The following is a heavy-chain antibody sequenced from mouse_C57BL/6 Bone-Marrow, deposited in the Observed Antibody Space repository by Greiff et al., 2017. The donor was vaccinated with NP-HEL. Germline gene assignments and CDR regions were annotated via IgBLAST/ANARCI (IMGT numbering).Heavy chain of an antibody. V-gene: IGHV1-26*01. Sequence: EVQGVESGPELVKPGASVKISCKASGYTFTDYYMNWVKQSHGKSLEWIGDINPNNGGTSYNQKFKGKATLTVDKSSSTAYMELRSLTSEDSAVYYCARSRDYDYPYWYFDVWGTGTTVTVSS. CDR3: ARSRDYDYPYWYFDV. CDR1: GYTFTDYY. D-gene: IGHD2-4*01. CDR2: INPNNGGT. J-gene: IGHJ1*03.